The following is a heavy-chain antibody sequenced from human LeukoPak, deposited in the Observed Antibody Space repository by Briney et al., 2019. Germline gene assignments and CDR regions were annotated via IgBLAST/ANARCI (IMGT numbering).Heavy chain of an antibody. CDR1: GVSISSSDSY. D-gene: IGHD5-12*01. V-gene: IGHV4-39*01. Sequence: SETLSLTCTVSGVSISSSDSYWGRIRQPPGKGLEWIGSIYFSGTTYYNPSVKSRVARSVDTSKNQFSLKLSSVTVADTAVYYWARHVGYEYFDYWGQGALVTVSS. CDR2: IYFSGTT. J-gene: IGHJ4*02. CDR3: ARHVGYEYFDY.